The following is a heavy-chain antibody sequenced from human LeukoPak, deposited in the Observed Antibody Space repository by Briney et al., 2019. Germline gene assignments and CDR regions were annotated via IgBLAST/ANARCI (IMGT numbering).Heavy chain of an antibody. V-gene: IGHV1-2*02. J-gene: IGHJ4*02. CDR1: GYTFTSYY. CDR2: INPNSGGT. Sequence: ASVTVSSTASGYTFTSYYIHWVRQAPGQGLEWMGWINPNSGGTKYIQKFQGRVTMTRVTSISTAYMELRSLRSDDTAVYYCARAVTSTTVTTVGLGYWGQGTLVTVSS. D-gene: IGHD4-17*01. CDR3: ARAVTSTTVTTVGLGY.